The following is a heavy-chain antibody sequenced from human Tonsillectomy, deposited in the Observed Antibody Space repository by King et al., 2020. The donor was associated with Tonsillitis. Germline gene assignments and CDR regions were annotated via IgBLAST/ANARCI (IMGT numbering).Heavy chain of an antibody. Sequence: VQLVESGGGVVQPGRSLRLSCAASGFTFSSYAMHWVRQAPGKGPEWVAVISCDGSNTYYVDSVKGRFTISRDISKNTLYLQMNSLRVEDTAVYYCARGVGYSGFNYLPFFDYWGQGTLVTVSS. J-gene: IGHJ4*02. D-gene: IGHD5-12*01. CDR2: ISCDGSNT. CDR3: ARGVGYSGFNYLPFFDY. V-gene: IGHV3-30*01. CDR1: GFTFSSYA.